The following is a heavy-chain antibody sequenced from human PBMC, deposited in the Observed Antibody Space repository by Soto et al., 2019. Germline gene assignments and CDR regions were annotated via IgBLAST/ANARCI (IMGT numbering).Heavy chain of an antibody. CDR3: AKKFGVRYFDWLPDAFDI. J-gene: IGHJ3*02. D-gene: IGHD3-9*01. Sequence: PGGSLRLSCAASGFTFSSYGMHWVRQAPGKGLEWVAVISYDGSNKYYADSVKGRFTISRDNSKNTLYLQMNSLRAEDTAVYYCAKKFGVRYFDWLPDAFDIWGQGTMVTVSS. V-gene: IGHV3-30*18. CDR1: GFTFSSYG. CDR2: ISYDGSNK.